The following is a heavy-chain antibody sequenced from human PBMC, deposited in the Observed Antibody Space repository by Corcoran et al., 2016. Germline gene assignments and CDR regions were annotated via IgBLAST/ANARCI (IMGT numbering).Heavy chain of an antibody. J-gene: IGHJ5*02. CDR2: INHSGST. D-gene: IGHD3-10*01. Sequence: QVQLQQWGAGLLKPSETLSLTCAVYGGSFSGYYWSWIRQPPGKGLEWIGEINHSGSTNYNPSLKGRVTISVDKAKNQFSLKLSSGTAADTAVYYCARGRRLWVGEGKNWFDPWGQGTLVTVSS. CDR1: GGSFSGYY. CDR3: ARGRRLWVGEGKNWFDP. V-gene: IGHV4-34*01.